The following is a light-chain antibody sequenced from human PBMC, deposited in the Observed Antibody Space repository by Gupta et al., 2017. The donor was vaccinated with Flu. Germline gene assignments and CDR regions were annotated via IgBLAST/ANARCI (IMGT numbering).Light chain of an antibody. J-gene: IGLJ1*01. CDR2: DVN. CDR3: CSYAGTFNYV. V-gene: IGLV2-11*01. CDR1: SSDVGGYEY. Sequence: QSALTQPRSVSGSPGQSVPISCTGTSSDVGGYEYVSWYHHHPGKAPQLIIYDVNKRPSGVPDRFSGSKSGNTASLTISGLQAEDEADYYCCSYAGTFNYVFGTGTEVSVL.